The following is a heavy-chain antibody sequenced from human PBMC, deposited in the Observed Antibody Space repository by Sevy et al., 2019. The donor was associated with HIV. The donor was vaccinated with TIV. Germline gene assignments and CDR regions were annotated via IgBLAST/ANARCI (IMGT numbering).Heavy chain of an antibody. V-gene: IGHV1-2*02. CDR2: INPKTGGT. CDR3: ARMGDYFDTSGYYPLKY. Sequence: ASVKVSCKASGYTFTGYYVHWLRQARGQGLEWMGWINPKTGGTYFAKKFQDRVTMTTGTSITTAYLELSGLRFDDTAVYYCARMGDYFDTSGYYPLKYWGQGTLVTVSS. D-gene: IGHD3-22*01. J-gene: IGHJ4*02. CDR1: GYTFTGYY.